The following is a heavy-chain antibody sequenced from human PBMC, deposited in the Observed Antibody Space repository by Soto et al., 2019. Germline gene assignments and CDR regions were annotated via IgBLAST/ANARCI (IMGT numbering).Heavy chain of an antibody. J-gene: IGHJ6*02. CDR2: ISWNSGSI. CDR1: GFTFDDYA. CDR3: ARHSYYDILTGYPWGYYYYYGMDV. V-gene: IGHV3-9*01. Sequence: GGSLRLSCAASGFTFDDYAMHWVRQAPGKGLEWVSGISWNSGSIGYADSVKGRFTISRDNAKNSLYLQMNSLRAEDTAVYYCARHSYYDILTGYPWGYYYYYGMDVWGQGTTVTVSS. D-gene: IGHD3-9*01.